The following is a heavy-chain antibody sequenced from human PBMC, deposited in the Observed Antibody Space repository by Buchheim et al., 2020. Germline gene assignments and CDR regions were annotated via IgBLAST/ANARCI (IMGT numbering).Heavy chain of an antibody. CDR3: AKERYCSSTSCYRYYYYGMDV. Sequence: QVQLVESGGGVVQPGRSLRLSCAASGFTFSSYGMHWVRQAPGKGLEWVAVISYDGSNKYYADFVKGRFTISSDNSKNTLYLQMNSLRAEDTAVYYCAKERYCSSTSCYRYYYYGMDVWGQGTT. D-gene: IGHD2-2*01. CDR2: ISYDGSNK. V-gene: IGHV3-30*18. CDR1: GFTFSSYG. J-gene: IGHJ6*02.